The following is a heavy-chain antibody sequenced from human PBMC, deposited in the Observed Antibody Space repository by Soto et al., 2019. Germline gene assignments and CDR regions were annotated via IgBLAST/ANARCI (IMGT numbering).Heavy chain of an antibody. CDR2: SSNSGTFT. D-gene: IGHD1-1*01. CDR1: RFTFSDYY. CDR3: ARSGDNYNLLDY. J-gene: IGHJ4*02. Sequence: LXLSCAGSRFTFSDYYMSWIRQAPGKGLEWISYSSNSGTFTKYADSVKGRFSISRDNTKNLLFLQMNSLRAEDTALYYCARSGDNYNLLDYWGQGTPVTVSS. V-gene: IGHV3-11*06.